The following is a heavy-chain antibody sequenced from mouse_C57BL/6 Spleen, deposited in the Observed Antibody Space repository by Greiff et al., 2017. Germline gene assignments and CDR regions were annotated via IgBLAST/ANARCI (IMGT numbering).Heavy chain of an antibody. D-gene: IGHD2-5*01. V-gene: IGHV7-3*01. J-gene: IGHJ4*01. CDR2: IRNKANGYTP. Sequence: VMLVESGGGLVQPGGSLSLSCAASGFTFTDYYLSWVRQPPGKALEWLGFIRNKANGYTPEYSASVTGRLTISRENSQSILYLQMNALISEDSATYYCASVVYSNPYYYAMDYWGQGTSVTVSS. CDR3: ASVVYSNPYYYAMDY. CDR1: GFTFTDYY.